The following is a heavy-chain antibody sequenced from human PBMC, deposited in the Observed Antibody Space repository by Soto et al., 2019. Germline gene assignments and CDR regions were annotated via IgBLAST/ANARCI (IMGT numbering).Heavy chain of an antibody. CDR3: AREAYCSGGSCYSRHRDY. CDR2: ISAYNGNT. D-gene: IGHD2-15*01. V-gene: IGHV1-18*01. Sequence: QVPLVQSGAEVKKPGASVKVSCKASGYTFTSYGISWVRQAPGQGLEWMGWISAYNGNTNYAQKLQGRVTMTTDTSTSRAYMELRSLRSDDTAVYYCAREAYCSGGSCYSRHRDYWGQGTLVTVSS. J-gene: IGHJ4*02. CDR1: GYTFTSYG.